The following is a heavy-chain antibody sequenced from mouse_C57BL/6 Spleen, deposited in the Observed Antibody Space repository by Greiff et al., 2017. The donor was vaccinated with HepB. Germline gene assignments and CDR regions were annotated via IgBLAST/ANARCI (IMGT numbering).Heavy chain of an antibody. CDR1: GYTFTDYN. CDR3: ARRDYDGHWYFDV. CDR2: INPNNGGT. J-gene: IGHJ1*01. Sequence: EVQLQQSGPELVKPGASVKIPCRASGYTFTDYNMDWVKQSHGKSLEWIGDINPNNGGTIYNQKFKGKATLTVDKSSSTAYMELRSLTSEDTAVYYCARRDYDGHWYFDVWGSGTTVTVSS. V-gene: IGHV1-18*01. D-gene: IGHD2-4*01.